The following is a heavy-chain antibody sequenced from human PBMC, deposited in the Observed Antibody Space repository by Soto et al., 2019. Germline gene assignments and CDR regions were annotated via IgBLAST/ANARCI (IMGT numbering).Heavy chain of an antibody. CDR2: INAGNGKT. V-gene: IGHV1-3*01. CDR1: GYTFTNYA. Sequence: ASVKVSCKASGYTFTNYAIHWVRQAPGQRLEWMGWINAGNGKTKYSQNFQGRVTITTDTSTSTAYMELRSLRSDDTAVYYCAREWKAVAGDFDYWGQGTLVTVSS. CDR3: AREWKAVAGDFDY. J-gene: IGHJ4*02. D-gene: IGHD6-19*01.